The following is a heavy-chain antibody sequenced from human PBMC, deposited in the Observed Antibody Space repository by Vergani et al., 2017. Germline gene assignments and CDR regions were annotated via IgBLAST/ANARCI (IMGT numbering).Heavy chain of an antibody. D-gene: IGHD5-18*01. CDR3: ARGVDTAMVSEKGWFDP. V-gene: IGHV1-18*01. CDR2: ISAYNGNT. Sequence: QVQLVQSGAEVKKPGASVKVSCKASGYTFTSYGISWVRQAPGQGLEWMGWISAYNGNTNYAQKLQGRVTMTTDTATSTAYMELRSLRSDDTAVYYCARGVDTAMVSEKGWFDPWGQGTLVTVSS. CDR1: GYTFTSYG. J-gene: IGHJ5*02.